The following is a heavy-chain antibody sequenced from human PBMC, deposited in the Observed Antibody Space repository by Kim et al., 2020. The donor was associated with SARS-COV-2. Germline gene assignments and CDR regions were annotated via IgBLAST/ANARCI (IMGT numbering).Heavy chain of an antibody. J-gene: IGHJ4*02. Sequence: SETLSLTRSVSGGSISTRTYSWGWIRQPPGKGLEWIGNINYRGTTYYNLSLKSRVAMSVDTSKNQFSLKLNSVTAADTAIYYCAGLSVVASSDDSWGQGT. V-gene: IGHV4-39*01. D-gene: IGHD2-21*01. CDR2: INYRGTT. CDR3: AGLSVVASSDDS. CDR1: GGSISTRTYS.